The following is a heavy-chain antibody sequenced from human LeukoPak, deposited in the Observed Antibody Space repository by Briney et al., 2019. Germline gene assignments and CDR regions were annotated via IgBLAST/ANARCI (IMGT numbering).Heavy chain of an antibody. Sequence: SETLSLTCTVSGVSISSGGYYWSWIRQHPGKGLEWIGYIYYSGSTYYNPSLKSRVTISVDTSKNQFSLKLSSVTAADTAVYYCARSSTTMTEGSDAFDIWGQGTMVTVSS. CDR1: GVSISSGGYY. D-gene: IGHD3-22*01. CDR2: IYYSGST. V-gene: IGHV4-31*03. J-gene: IGHJ3*02. CDR3: ARSSTTMTEGSDAFDI.